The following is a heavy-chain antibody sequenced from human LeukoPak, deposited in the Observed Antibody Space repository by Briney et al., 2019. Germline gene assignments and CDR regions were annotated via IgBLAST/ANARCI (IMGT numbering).Heavy chain of an antibody. CDR3: ATHSLYSGSYYYFDY. CDR1: GYTLTELS. V-gene: IGHV1-24*01. J-gene: IGHJ4*02. CDR2: FDPEDGET. D-gene: IGHD1-26*01. Sequence: ASVKVSCKVSGYTLTELSMHWVRQAPGKGLEWMGGFDPEDGETIYAQKFQGRVTMTEDTSTDTAYMELSSLRSEDTAAYYCATHSLYSGSYYYFDYWGQGTLDTVSS.